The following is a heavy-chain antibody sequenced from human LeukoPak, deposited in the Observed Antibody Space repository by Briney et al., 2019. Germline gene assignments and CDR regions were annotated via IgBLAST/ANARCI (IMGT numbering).Heavy chain of an antibody. CDR1: GFTFSRYT. CDR2: IRSESSST. V-gene: IGHV3-48*01. CDR3: VRDLNWAFDY. D-gene: IGHD3-16*01. Sequence: GGSLRLSCAASGFTFSRYTMNWVRQAPGKELEWISNIRSESSSTTYADSVKGRFPISRDNAKNSLYLQINSLRAEDTAVYYCVRDLNWAFDYWGQGTLVTVSS. J-gene: IGHJ4*02.